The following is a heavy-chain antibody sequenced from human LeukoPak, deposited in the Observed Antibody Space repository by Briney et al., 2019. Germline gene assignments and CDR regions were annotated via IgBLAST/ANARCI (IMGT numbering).Heavy chain of an antibody. Sequence: GGSLRLSCAASGFTFDDYAMHWVRQAPGKGLEWVSGISWNSGSIGYADSVKGRFTISRDNAKNSLYLQMNSLRAEDTALYYCAREGDYCTNGVCYWFFDYWGQGTLVTVSS. V-gene: IGHV3-9*01. CDR3: AREGDYCTNGVCYWFFDY. CDR2: ISWNSGSI. D-gene: IGHD2-8*01. J-gene: IGHJ4*02. CDR1: GFTFDDYA.